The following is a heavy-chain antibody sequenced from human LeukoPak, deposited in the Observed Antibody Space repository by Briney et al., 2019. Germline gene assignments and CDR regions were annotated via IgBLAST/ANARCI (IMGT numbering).Heavy chain of an antibody. D-gene: IGHD4-17*01. J-gene: IGHJ6*03. V-gene: IGHV1-8*01. CDR2: MNPNSGNT. Sequence: GASVKVSCKASGYTFTSYDINWVRQATGQGLEWMGWMNPNSGNTGYAQKFQGRVTMTRNTSISTAYMELSSLRSEDTAVYYCARSSTVGFYYYMDVWGKGTTVTVSS. CDR1: GYTFTSYD. CDR3: ARSSTVGFYYYMDV.